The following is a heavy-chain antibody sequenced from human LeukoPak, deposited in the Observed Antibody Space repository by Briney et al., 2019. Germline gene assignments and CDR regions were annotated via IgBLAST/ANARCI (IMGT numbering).Heavy chain of an antibody. D-gene: IGHD4-23*01. J-gene: IGHJ3*02. V-gene: IGHV1-18*01. CDR1: GYTFTSYG. CDR2: ISAYNGNT. Sequence: ASVKVSCKASGYTFTSYGISWVRQAPGQGLEWMGWISAYNGNTNYAQKLQGRVTMTTYTSTSTANRELRSLRSDDTAVYYCATRDDYGGNSDAFDIWGQGTMVTVSS. CDR3: ATRDDYGGNSDAFDI.